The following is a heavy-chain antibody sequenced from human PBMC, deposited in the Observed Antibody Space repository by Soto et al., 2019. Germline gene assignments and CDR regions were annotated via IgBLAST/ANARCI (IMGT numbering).Heavy chain of an antibody. V-gene: IGHV3-33*01. D-gene: IGHD3-10*01. J-gene: IGHJ6*02. Sequence: QVQLVESGGGVVQPGRSLRLSCAASGFTFSSYGMHWVRQAPGKGLEWVAVIWYDGSNKYYADSVKGRFTISRDNSKNTLYLQRNSLRAEDTAVYYCARDEGLGVNYSYYGMDVWGQGTTVTVSS. CDR1: GFTFSSYG. CDR2: IWYDGSNK. CDR3: ARDEGLGVNYSYYGMDV.